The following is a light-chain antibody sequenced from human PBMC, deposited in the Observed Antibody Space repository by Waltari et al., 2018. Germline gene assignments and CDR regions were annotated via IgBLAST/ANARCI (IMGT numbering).Light chain of an antibody. CDR1: RSLAHSDGNTY. J-gene: IGKJ1*01. CDR2: KVA. CDR3: LHATFWPWT. Sequence: DVVVTQSPLSLPVTLGQPASVSCRSSRSLAHSDGNTYLSWVHQRPGQSPRRLVYKVANRDSGVPDRFSGSGSGTDFTLKINRVEAEDVGLYYCLHATFWPWTFGKGTKVEI. V-gene: IGKV2-30*02.